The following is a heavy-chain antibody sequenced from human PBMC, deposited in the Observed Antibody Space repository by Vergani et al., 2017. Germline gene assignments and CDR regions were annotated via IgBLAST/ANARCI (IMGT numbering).Heavy chain of an antibody. D-gene: IGHD3-9*01. CDR2: ISAYNGNT. CDR1: GYTFTSYG. CDR3: AWVRSHYDILTGYGDWFDP. Sequence: QVQLVQSGAEVKKPGASVKVSCKASGYTFTSYGISWVRQAPGQGLEWMGWISAYNGNTNYAQKLQGRVTMTTDTSTSTAYMELRSLRSDDTAVYYCAWVRSHYDILTGYGDWFDPWGQGTLVTVSS. J-gene: IGHJ5*02. V-gene: IGHV1-18*01.